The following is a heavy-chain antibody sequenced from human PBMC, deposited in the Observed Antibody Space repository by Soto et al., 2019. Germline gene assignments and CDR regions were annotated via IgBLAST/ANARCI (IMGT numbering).Heavy chain of an antibody. J-gene: IGHJ4*02. CDR2: INRDGSST. CDR1: GFTFRSYW. Sequence: GGSLRLSCAASGFTFRSYWMHWVRQAPGKGLVWVSRINRDGSSTSYADSVKGRVTISRDTAKDTLYLQMNSLRAEDTAVYYCAREIVTTGEYYFDSWGQGTLVTVSS. D-gene: IGHD1-1*01. V-gene: IGHV3-74*01. CDR3: AREIVTTGEYYFDS.